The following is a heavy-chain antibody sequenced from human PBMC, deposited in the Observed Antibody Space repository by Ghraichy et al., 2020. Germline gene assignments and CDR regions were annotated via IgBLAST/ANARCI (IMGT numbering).Heavy chain of an antibody. Sequence: GESLNISCAASGFTFSSYWMHWVRQAPGKGLEWVANIRQDGNEKYYVDSVKGRFTISRDNAKNSLYLQMKSLRAEDTGVYYCARGRDSRWFDHWGQGTLVTVSS. CDR3: ARGRDSRWFDH. CDR2: IRQDGNEK. CDR1: GFTFSSYW. D-gene: IGHD3-22*01. V-gene: IGHV3-7*04. J-gene: IGHJ5*02.